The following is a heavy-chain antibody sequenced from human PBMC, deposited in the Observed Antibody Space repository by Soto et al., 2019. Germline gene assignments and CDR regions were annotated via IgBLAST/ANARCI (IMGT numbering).Heavy chain of an antibody. V-gene: IGHV4-4*07. CDR1: GASISSYF. D-gene: IGHD6-19*01. CDR3: AREAGPDRWFDP. J-gene: IGHJ5*02. CDR2: ISTSGTS. Sequence: QVQLQESGPGLVEPSETLSLTCTVSGASISSYFWTWIRQPAGKGLDWIGRISTSGTSNYNPSLTMRDTMSGDTSRNLFSRNLSSVAAADTVVYFCAREAGPDRWFDPWCHGTVFTVSS.